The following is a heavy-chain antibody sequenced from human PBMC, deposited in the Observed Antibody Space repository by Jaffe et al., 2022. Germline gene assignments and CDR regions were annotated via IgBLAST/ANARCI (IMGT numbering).Heavy chain of an antibody. J-gene: IGHJ6*03. Sequence: EVQLVESGGGLVQPGGSLRLSCAASGFTFSSYEMNWVRQAPGKGLEWVSYISSSGSTIYYADSVKGRFTISRDNAKNSLYLQMNSLRAEDTAVYYCARDSVAVAGTYYYYYMDVWGKGTTVTVSS. CDR3: ARDSVAVAGTYYYYYMDV. CDR2: ISSSGSTI. V-gene: IGHV3-48*03. CDR1: GFTFSSYE. D-gene: IGHD6-19*01.